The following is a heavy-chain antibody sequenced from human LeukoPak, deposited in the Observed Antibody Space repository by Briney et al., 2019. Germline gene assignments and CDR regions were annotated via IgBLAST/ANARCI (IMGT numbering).Heavy chain of an antibody. CDR3: AKQGSGSSWSLYYYYYYMDV. J-gene: IGHJ6*03. CDR2: ISGSGGST. D-gene: IGHD6-13*01. Sequence: GGSLRLSCAASGFTFSSYAMSWVRQAPGKGLEWVSAISGSGGSTYYADSVKGRFTISRDNSKNTLYLQMNSLRAEDTAVYYCAKQGSGSSWSLYYYYYYMDVWSKGTTVTVSS. CDR1: GFTFSSYA. V-gene: IGHV3-23*01.